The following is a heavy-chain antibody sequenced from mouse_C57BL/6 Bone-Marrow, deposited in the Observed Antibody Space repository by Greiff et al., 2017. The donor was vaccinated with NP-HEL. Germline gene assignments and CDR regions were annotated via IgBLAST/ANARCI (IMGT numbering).Heavy chain of an antibody. V-gene: IGHV5-4*01. J-gene: IGHJ2*01. CDR2: ISDGGCCS. D-gene: IGHD2-10*01. CDR3: ARDHVLLLYYYDS. Sequence: EVKLVESGGGLLKPGRSLTLSCAASGSTFCSHAMPWVRKTSEKRLEWAATISDGGCCSSYPDNGKGRFSNSSINAKYNLLLQMCHLKSGETSMIYSARDHVLLLYYYDSREQGTTLT. CDR1: GSTFCSHA.